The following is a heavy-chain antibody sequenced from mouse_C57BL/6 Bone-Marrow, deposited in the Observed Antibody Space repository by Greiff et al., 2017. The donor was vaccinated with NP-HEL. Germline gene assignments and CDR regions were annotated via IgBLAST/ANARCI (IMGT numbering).Heavy chain of an antibody. J-gene: IGHJ4*01. V-gene: IGHV1-81*01. D-gene: IGHD1-1*01. CDR2: IYPRSGNT. CDR1: GYTFTSYG. CDR3: ARMAYYGSSYDAMDY. Sequence: QVQLQQSGAELARPGASVKLSCKASGYTFTSYGISWVKQRTGQGLEWIGEIYPRSGNTYYNEKFKGKATLTADTSSSTAYMELRSLTSEDSAVYFCARMAYYGSSYDAMDYWGQGTSVTVSS.